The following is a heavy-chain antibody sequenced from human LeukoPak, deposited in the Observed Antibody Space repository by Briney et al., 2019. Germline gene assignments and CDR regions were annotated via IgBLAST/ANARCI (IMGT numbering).Heavy chain of an antibody. CDR1: GFTFSSYG. CDR3: AKVSTYYYDSSGPFFDY. CDR2: ISYDGSNK. Sequence: TGGSLRLSCAASGFTFSSYGMHWVRQAPGKGLEWVAVISYDGSNKYYADSVKGRFTISRDNSKNTLYLQMNSLRAEDTAVYYCAKVSTYYYDSSGPFFDYWGQGTLVTVSS. D-gene: IGHD3-22*01. J-gene: IGHJ4*02. V-gene: IGHV3-30*18.